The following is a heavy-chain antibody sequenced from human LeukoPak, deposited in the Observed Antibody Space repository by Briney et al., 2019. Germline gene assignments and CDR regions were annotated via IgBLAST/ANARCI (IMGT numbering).Heavy chain of an antibody. D-gene: IGHD4-23*01. CDR1: GFTFSSYG. Sequence: PGRSLRLSCAASGFTFSSYGMHWVRQAPGKGLEWVAVISYDGSNKYYADSVKGRFTISRDNSKNTLYLQMNSLRAEDTAVYYCARDYPYGGNSGYFDYWGQGTLVTVSS. CDR3: ARDYPYGGNSGYFDY. V-gene: IGHV3-30*03. CDR2: ISYDGSNK. J-gene: IGHJ4*02.